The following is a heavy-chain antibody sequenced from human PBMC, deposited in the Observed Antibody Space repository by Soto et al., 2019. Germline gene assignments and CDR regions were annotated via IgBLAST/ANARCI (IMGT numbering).Heavy chain of an antibody. Sequence: ASVKVSCKATGYSFKNYSVHWVRQAPGQRLEWMGFTNEGSGNTRFSQKFQGRISITRDTSASTVYLDLSSLTSEDTAIYYCARDDRSVSGVVTLDHWGPGTLVTVSS. CDR2: TNEGSGNT. CDR1: GYSFKNYS. V-gene: IGHV1-3*01. CDR3: ARDDRSVSGVVTLDH. D-gene: IGHD3-3*01. J-gene: IGHJ4*02.